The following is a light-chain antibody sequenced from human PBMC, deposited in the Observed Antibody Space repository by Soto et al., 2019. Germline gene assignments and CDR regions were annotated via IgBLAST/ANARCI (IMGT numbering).Light chain of an antibody. Sequence: QSVLTQPPSVSGAPGQRVTISCTGSSSNIGAGYDVHWYQQLPGTAPKLVIYDNNNRPSGVPDRFSGSKSGTSASLAITGLQAEDEADYYCQSYDSSLSVVFGGGTKLTVL. J-gene: IGLJ2*01. CDR3: QSYDSSLSVV. CDR1: SSNIGAGYD. V-gene: IGLV1-40*01. CDR2: DNN.